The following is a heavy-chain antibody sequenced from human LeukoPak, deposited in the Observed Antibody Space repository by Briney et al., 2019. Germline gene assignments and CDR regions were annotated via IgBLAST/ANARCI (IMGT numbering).Heavy chain of an antibody. D-gene: IGHD4-23*01. CDR2: VSSSGSDT. CDR3: ARRVLGAVGYFDY. J-gene: IGHJ4*02. Sequence: GGSLRLSCAASGFIFTTYAMGWVRQLPGKGLEWVSSVSSSGSDTYYTSSVKGRFIISRDNSKNTLYLQVNSLRVEDTAVYYCARRVLGAVGYFDYWGQGALVTVSS. V-gene: IGHV3-23*05. CDR1: GFIFTTYA.